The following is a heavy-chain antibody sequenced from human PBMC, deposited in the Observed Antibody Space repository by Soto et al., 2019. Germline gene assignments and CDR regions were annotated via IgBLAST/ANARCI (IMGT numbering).Heavy chain of an antibody. V-gene: IGHV1-69*13. J-gene: IGHJ6*02. CDR2: IIPIFGTA. Sequence: ASVKVSCKASGGTFSSYAISWVRQAPGQGLEWMGGIIPIFGTANYAQKFQGRVTITADESTSTAYMELSSLRSEDTAVYYCARYFRGSSSPKRGYYYYGMDVWGQGTTVTVSS. D-gene: IGHD6-6*01. CDR3: ARYFRGSSSPKRGYYYYGMDV. CDR1: GGTFSSYA.